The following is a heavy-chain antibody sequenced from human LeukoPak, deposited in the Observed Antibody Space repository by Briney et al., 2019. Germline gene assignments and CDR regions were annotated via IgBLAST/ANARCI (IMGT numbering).Heavy chain of an antibody. J-gene: IGHJ4*02. CDR2: INGDGSAT. CDR3: ARDLNWGQVDY. D-gene: IGHD7-27*01. Sequence: GGSPRLSCAASGSTFSGHWMYWLRQAPGKGLAWVSRINGDGSATNYAGSMKGRFTISRDNARNIVYLQMNSLREDDTAVYYCARDLNWGQVDYWGQGTLVTVSS. CDR1: GSTFSGHW. V-gene: IGHV3-74*01.